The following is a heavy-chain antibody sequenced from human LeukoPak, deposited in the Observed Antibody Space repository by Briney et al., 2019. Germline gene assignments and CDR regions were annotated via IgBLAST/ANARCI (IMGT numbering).Heavy chain of an antibody. V-gene: IGHV3-15*01. CDR3: SAGTGRSDFDY. Sequence: GGSLRLSCAASGFTFSDAWVSWVRQAPGKGLEWIGRIKSETNGGTIDYAAPVNGRFTLSRDDSKHTLDLQMNSLKAEDTGVYYCSAGTGRSDFDYWGQGTLVIVSS. CDR1: GFTFSDAW. CDR2: IKSETNGGTI. J-gene: IGHJ4*02. D-gene: IGHD1-1*01.